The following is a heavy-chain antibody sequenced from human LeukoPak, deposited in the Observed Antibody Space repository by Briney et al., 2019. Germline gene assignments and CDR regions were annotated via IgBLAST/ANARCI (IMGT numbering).Heavy chain of an antibody. CDR2: ISGSGGST. Sequence: GGSLRLSCAASGFTFSSYAMSWVRQAPGKGLEWVSAISGSGGSTYYADSVKGRFTISRDNSKNTLYLQMNSLRAEDTAVYYCAKGGFVVEPAAIPADWFDPWGQGTLVTVSS. CDR3: AKGGFVVEPAAIPADWFDP. J-gene: IGHJ5*02. D-gene: IGHD2-2*02. CDR1: GFTFSSYA. V-gene: IGHV3-23*01.